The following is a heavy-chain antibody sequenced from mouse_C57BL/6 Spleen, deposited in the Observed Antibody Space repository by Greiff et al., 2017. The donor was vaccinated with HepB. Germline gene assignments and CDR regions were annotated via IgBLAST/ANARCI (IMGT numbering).Heavy chain of an antibody. Sequence: VQLVESGAELVKPGASVKMSCKASGYTFTTYPIEWMKQNHGKSLEWIGNFHPYNDDTKYNEKFKGKATLTVEKSSSTVYLELSRLTSDDSAVYYCARGYDGYYWYFDVWGTGTTVTVSS. J-gene: IGHJ1*03. D-gene: IGHD2-3*01. CDR2: FHPYNDDT. CDR3: ARGYDGYYWYFDV. CDR1: GYTFTTYP. V-gene: IGHV1-47*01.